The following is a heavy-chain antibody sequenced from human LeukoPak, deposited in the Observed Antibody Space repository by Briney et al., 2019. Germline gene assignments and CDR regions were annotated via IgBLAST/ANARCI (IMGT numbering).Heavy chain of an antibody. D-gene: IGHD4-17*01. CDR3: ARFPPSGDYMSRDAFDI. J-gene: IGHJ3*02. CDR2: IYYSGST. Sequence: SETLSLTCSVSGGSISSYYWSWLRQPPGKGLEWIGYIYYSGSTTYNPSLKSRVTISVDRSKNQFSLNLSSVTAADTAVFYCARFPPSGDYMSRDAFDIWGQGTMVTVSS. V-gene: IGHV4-59*01. CDR1: GGSISSYY.